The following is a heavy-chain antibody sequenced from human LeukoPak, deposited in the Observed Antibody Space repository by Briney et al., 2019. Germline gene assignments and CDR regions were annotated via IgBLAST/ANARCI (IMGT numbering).Heavy chain of an antibody. CDR1: GGSISSYY. V-gene: IGHV4-4*07. CDR2: IYTSGST. CDR3: ARVLRRAGHHGYFDL. J-gene: IGHJ2*01. Sequence: SETLSLTCTVSGGSISSYYWSWIRQPAGKELEWIGRIYTSGSTNYNPSLKSRVTMSVDTSKNQLSLKLSSVTAADTAVYYCARVLRRAGHHGYFDLWGRGTLVTVSS.